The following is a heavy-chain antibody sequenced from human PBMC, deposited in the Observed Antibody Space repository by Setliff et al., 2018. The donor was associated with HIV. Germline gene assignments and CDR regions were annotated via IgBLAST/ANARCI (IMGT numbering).Heavy chain of an antibody. CDR3: AIDVIGGWLRPMPDF. Sequence: ASVKVSCKASGGTFSSYALSWVRQAPGQGLEWMGWISAYNGNTNFAQKLQGRVTMTTDTSTSTAYMEMRTLRSEDTAVYYCAIDVIGGWLRPMPDFWGPGTLVTVS. V-gene: IGHV1-18*01. CDR2: ISAYNGNT. D-gene: IGHD5-12*01. CDR1: GGTFSSYA. J-gene: IGHJ4*02.